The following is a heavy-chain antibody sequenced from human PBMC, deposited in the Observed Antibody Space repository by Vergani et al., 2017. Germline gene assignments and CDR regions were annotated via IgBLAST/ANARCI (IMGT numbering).Heavy chain of an antibody. CDR2: IYYSGST. J-gene: IGHJ3*02. Sequence: QVQLQESGPGLVKPSETLSLTCTVSGGSISSYYWSWIRQPPGKGLEWIGYIYYSGSTNYNPSLKSRVTISVDTSKNQFSLKLSSVTAADTAVYYCASTLSIYYDSSGYVPDAFDIWGQGTMVTVSS. D-gene: IGHD3-22*01. CDR1: GGSISSYY. CDR3: ASTLSIYYDSSGYVPDAFDI. V-gene: IGHV4-59*01.